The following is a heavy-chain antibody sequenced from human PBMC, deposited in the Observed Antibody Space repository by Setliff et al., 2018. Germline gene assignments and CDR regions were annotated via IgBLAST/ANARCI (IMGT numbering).Heavy chain of an antibody. V-gene: IGHV3-7*01. Sequence: GGSLRLSCAASGFKFYGYWMSWVRQAPGKGLEWVASISDNKSEKYYVDSVRGRFSLSRDNAEQSLFLQMDGLRVEDTAVYYCAKMGPYYERSGYPYYFDHWGQGLPVTVSS. D-gene: IGHD3-22*01. CDR2: ISDNKSEK. CDR3: AKMGPYYERSGYPYYFDH. CDR1: GFKFYGYW. J-gene: IGHJ4*02.